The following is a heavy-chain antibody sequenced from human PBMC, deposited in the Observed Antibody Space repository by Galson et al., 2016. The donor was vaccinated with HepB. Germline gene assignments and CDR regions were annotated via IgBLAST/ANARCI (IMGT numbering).Heavy chain of an antibody. Sequence: SLRLSCAASGFTFSSYGMNWVRQAPGKGLEWVSYISGSSTIYSADSVKGRFIISRDNSKNSLYLQMNSLRDEDTAVYYCARRLDSWGQGTLVTVSS. CDR2: ISGSSTI. J-gene: IGHJ4*02. CDR3: ARRLDS. CDR1: GFTFSSYG. V-gene: IGHV3-48*02.